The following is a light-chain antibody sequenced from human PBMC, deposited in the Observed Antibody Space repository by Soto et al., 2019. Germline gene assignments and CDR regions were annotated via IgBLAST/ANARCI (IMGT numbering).Light chain of an antibody. V-gene: IGLV1-44*01. J-gene: IGLJ2*01. CDR1: SSNVGSNP. Sequence: QSVLTQPPSASGTPGQRVTISCSGSSSNVGSNPVDWYQQIPGTAPKVLIYSVNQRPAGVPDRFSGSKSGTSASLAINGLQSEDGGNYYCAAWDDSLNAVVFGGGTKLTVL. CDR2: SVN. CDR3: AAWDDSLNAVV.